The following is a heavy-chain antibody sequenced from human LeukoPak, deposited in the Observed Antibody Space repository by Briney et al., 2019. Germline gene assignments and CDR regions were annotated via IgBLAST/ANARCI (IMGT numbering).Heavy chain of an antibody. CDR2: IYHSGST. D-gene: IGHD5-12*01. CDR1: GYSISSGYY. V-gene: IGHV4-38-2*01. J-gene: IGHJ6*03. CDR3: ARPSYDNYYYYYMDV. Sequence: SETLSLTCAVSGYSISSGYYWGWIRQPPGKGLEWIGSIYHSGSTYYNPSLKSRVTISVDTSKNQFSLKLSSVTAADTAVYYCARPSYDNYYYYYMDVWGKGTTVTVSS.